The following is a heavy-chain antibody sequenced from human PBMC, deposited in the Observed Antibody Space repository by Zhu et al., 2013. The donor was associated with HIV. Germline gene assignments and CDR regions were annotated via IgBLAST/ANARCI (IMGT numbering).Heavy chain of an antibody. CDR3: AKWLLGYSYFDY. D-gene: IGHD4-4*01. CDR2: ISGSGGST. Sequence: EVQLLESGGGLVQPGGSLRLSCAASGFTFSSCAMSWVRQAPGKGLEWVSAISGSGGSTNYADSVRGRFTISRDNSKNTLYLQMNSLRAEDTAVYYCAKWLLGYSYFDYWGQGTLVTVSS. J-gene: IGHJ4*02. V-gene: IGHV3-23*01. CDR1: GFTFSSCA.